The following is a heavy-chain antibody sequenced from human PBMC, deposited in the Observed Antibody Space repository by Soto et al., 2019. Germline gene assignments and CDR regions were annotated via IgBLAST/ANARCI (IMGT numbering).Heavy chain of an antibody. CDR1: GFSLTTSGVG. CDR2: IYWNDDK. CDR3: AGRFLYSGYSNKFDS. D-gene: IGHD2-15*01. Sequence: QITLKESGPTLVEPTQTLTLTCTFSGFSLTTSGVGVGWIRQPPGKALEWLGFIYWNDDKRYSPSLKSRPTITKDTSENRVVLKMNNMDPADTGTYYCAGRFLYSGYSNKFDSWGQGTLVAVSS. V-gene: IGHV2-5*01. J-gene: IGHJ4*02.